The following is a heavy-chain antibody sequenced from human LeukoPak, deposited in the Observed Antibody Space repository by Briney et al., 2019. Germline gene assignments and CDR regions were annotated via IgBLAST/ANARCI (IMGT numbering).Heavy chain of an antibody. J-gene: IGHJ4*02. CDR2: IYTSGST. CDR3: AREDYVETYYFDY. CDR1: GGSISSGSYY. V-gene: IGHV4-61*02. D-gene: IGHD3-16*01. Sequence: SQTLSLTCTVSGGSISSGSYYWSWIRQPAGKGLEWIGRIYTSGSTNYNPSLKSRVTISIDTSKNQFSLKLSSVTAADTAVYYCAREDYVETYYFDYWGQGTLVTVSS.